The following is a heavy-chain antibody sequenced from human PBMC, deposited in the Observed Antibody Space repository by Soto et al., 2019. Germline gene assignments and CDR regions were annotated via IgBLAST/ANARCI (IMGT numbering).Heavy chain of an antibody. D-gene: IGHD3-10*01. Sequence: SETLSLTCTVSGASVSSSNYFWSWIRQPPGKGLEWIGYIYHNGNTNYSPSLKSRVTISLDTSKNQFSLNLSSVTAADTAVYYCARVDGSGTYSLFDYWGQGAQVTV. CDR3: ARVDGSGTYSLFDY. J-gene: IGHJ4*02. CDR1: GASVSSSNYF. V-gene: IGHV4-61*01. CDR2: IYHNGNT.